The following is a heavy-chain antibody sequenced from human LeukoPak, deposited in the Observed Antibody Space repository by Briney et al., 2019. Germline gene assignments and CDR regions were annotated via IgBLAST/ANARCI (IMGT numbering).Heavy chain of an antibody. V-gene: IGHV4-59*01. Sequence: SETLSLTCTVSGGSISSYYWSWIRQPPGKGLEWVGYIYYSGSTNYNPSLKSRVTISVDTSKNQFSLTLSSVTAADTAVYYCARGVTIFPYYYYYMDVWGKGTTVTVSS. CDR2: IYYSGST. CDR1: GGSISSYY. D-gene: IGHD3-3*01. J-gene: IGHJ6*03. CDR3: ARGVTIFPYYYYYMDV.